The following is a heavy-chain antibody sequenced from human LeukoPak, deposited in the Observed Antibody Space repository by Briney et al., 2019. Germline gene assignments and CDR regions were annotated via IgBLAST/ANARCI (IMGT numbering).Heavy chain of an antibody. CDR2: ISAYSGNT. D-gene: IGHD3-22*01. CDR3: AISQGSYYDTSGYLGGDY. CDR1: GYTFTNYG. J-gene: IGHJ4*02. Sequence: ASVKVSCKASGYTFTNYGIFWVRQAPGQGLEWMGWISAYSGNTNYAQKLQGRVTMTTETSTSTAYMELESLRSDDTAVYYCAISQGSYYDTSGYLGGDYWGQGTLVTISS. V-gene: IGHV1-18*01.